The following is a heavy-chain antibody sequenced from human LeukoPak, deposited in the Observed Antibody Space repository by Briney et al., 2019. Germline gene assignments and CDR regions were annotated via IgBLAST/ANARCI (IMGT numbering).Heavy chain of an antibody. CDR1: GFTFSSYG. J-gene: IGHJ6*02. CDR2: ISYDGSNK. Sequence: GGSLRLSCAASGFTFSSYGMHWVRQAPGKGLEWVAVISYDGSNKYYADSVKGRFTISRDNAKNSLSLQMNSLRAEDTAVYYCARAGSRLMEYRMDVWGQGTTVTVSS. CDR3: ARAGSRLMEYRMDV. V-gene: IGHV3-30*03. D-gene: IGHD2-2*01.